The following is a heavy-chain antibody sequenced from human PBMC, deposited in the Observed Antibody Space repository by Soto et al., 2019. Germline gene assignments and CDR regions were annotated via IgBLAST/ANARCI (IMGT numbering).Heavy chain of an antibody. D-gene: IGHD3-10*01. J-gene: IGHJ6*02. CDR3: AKDYYHGSGSYYGDYYGMDV. Sequence: GGSLRLSCAASGFTFNNYAMTWVRQAPGKGLEWVSAISGSGGSTYYADSVRGRFTISRDNSKNTLYLQINSLRAEDTAIYYCAKDYYHGSGSYYGDYYGMDVWGQGTTVTVSS. CDR1: GFTFNNYA. V-gene: IGHV3-23*01. CDR2: ISGSGGST.